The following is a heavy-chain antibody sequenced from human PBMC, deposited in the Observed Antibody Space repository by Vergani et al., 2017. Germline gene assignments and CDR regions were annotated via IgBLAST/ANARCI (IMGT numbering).Heavy chain of an antibody. V-gene: IGHV1-46*03. CDR1: GYTFTSYY. Sequence: QVQLVQSGAEVKKPGASVKVSCKASGYTFTSYYMHWVRQAPGRGLEWMGIINPSGGSTSYAQKFQGRVTMTRDTSTSTVYMELSSLRSEDTAVYYCARADQRKGPGIAAAGTVWFYYYYGMDVWGQGTTVTVSS. J-gene: IGHJ6*02. D-gene: IGHD6-13*01. CDR2: INPSGGST. CDR3: ARADQRKGPGIAAAGTVWFYYYYGMDV.